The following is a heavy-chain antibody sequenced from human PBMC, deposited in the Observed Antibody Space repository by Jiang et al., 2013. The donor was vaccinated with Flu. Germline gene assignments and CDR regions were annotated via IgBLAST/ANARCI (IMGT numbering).Heavy chain of an antibody. J-gene: IGHJ4*02. CDR3: AKSQTNSLAAADY. Sequence: VQLLESGGGVVQPGRSLRLSCAASGFTFSSYGMHWVRQAPGKGLEWVALISYDGSNTYYADSVKGRFTISRDNSENTLYVQMNSLRAEDSALYYCAKSQTNSLAAADYWGQGTLVTVSS. V-gene: IGHV3-30*18. CDR1: GFTFSSYG. CDR2: ISYDGSNT. D-gene: IGHD6-13*01.